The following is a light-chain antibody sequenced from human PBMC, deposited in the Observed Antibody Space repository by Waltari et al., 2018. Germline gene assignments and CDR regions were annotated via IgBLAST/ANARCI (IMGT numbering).Light chain of an antibody. V-gene: IGLV2-14*01. CDR2: EVS. CDR3: SSYTTSSAPGV. J-gene: IGLJ1*01. Sequence: QSALTQPASVSGSPGQSITISCSGTDSDVGAYDFVSWYQQHPGKAPNLIIYEVSNRPSGISNRFSASKSGITASLTISGLQAEDEADYYCSSYTTSSAPGVFGTGTRVTVL. CDR1: DSDVGAYDF.